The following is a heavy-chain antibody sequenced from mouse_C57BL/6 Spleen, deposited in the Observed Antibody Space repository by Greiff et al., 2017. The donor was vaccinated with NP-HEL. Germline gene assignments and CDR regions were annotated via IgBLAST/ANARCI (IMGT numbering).Heavy chain of an antibody. D-gene: IGHD1-1*01. Sequence: EVKLVESGGGLVQPGGSLKLSCAASGFTFSDYGMHWVRQAPEKGLEWVAYISSGSSTIYYADTVKGRFTIARDNAKNTLFLQMTSLRSEDTAMYYCARPYYGSSYHWYFDVWGTGTTVTVSS. V-gene: IGHV5-17*01. CDR3: ARPYYGSSYHWYFDV. J-gene: IGHJ1*03. CDR2: ISSGSSTI. CDR1: GFTFSDYG.